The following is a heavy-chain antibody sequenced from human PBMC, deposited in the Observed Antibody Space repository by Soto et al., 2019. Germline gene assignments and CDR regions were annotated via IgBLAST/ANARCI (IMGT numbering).Heavy chain of an antibody. CDR1: GFTFSNAW. Sequence: TGGSLRLSCATSGFTFSNAWMSWVRQAPGKGLEWVGRIKSKTDGGTTDYAAPVKGRFTISRDDSKNTLYLQMNSLKTEDTAVYYCTTVRLHYDSSGYYNYWGQGTLVTVSS. J-gene: IGHJ4*02. D-gene: IGHD3-22*01. CDR3: TTVRLHYDSSGYYNY. CDR2: IKSKTDGGTT. V-gene: IGHV3-15*01.